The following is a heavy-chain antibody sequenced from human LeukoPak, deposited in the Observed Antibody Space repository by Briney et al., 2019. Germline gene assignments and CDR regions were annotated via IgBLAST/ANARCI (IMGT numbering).Heavy chain of an antibody. J-gene: IGHJ4*02. V-gene: IGHV5-51*01. CDR3: ARQRDVTTRQYY. CDR2: IYPGDSDT. D-gene: IGHD1-1*01. Sequence: GESLKISCKGSGYNFISHWNGWVRQMPGNGLEWMGIIYPGDSDTRYSPSFQGQVTISADKSISTAYLQWSSLKASDTAIYYCARQRDVTTRQYYWGQGTLVTVSS. CDR1: GYNFISHW.